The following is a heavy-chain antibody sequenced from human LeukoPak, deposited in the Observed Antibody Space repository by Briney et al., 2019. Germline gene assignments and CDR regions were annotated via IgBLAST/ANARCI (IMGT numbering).Heavy chain of an antibody. D-gene: IGHD2-8*01. V-gene: IGHV4-61*02. Sequence: SETLSLTCTVSGDSISSGSYYWSWIRQPAGKGLEWLGRLYGSGNINYNPSLQSRLTMSLDTSKNRFSLQLSSVTAADTAVYFCAREGGCTTGSCYYFDSWGLGTLVTVSS. J-gene: IGHJ4*02. CDR2: LYGSGNI. CDR1: GDSISSGSYY. CDR3: AREGGCTTGSCYYFDS.